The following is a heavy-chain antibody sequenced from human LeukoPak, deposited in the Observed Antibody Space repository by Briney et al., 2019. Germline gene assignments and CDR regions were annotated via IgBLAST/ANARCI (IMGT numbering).Heavy chain of an antibody. V-gene: IGHV1-24*01. CDR1: GYTLTELS. CDR3: ARDVAAAGTKLNWFDP. Sequence: ASVKVSCKVSGYTLTELSMHWVRQAPGKGLGWMGGFDPEDGETIYAQKFQGRVTMTEDTSTDTAYMELSSLRSEDTAVYYCARDVAAAGTKLNWFDPWGQGTLVTVSS. J-gene: IGHJ5*02. D-gene: IGHD6-13*01. CDR2: FDPEDGET.